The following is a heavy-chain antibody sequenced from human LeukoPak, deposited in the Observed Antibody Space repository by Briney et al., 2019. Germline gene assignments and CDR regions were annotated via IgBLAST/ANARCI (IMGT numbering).Heavy chain of an antibody. CDR2: TRNKANSYTT. V-gene: IGHV3-72*01. CDR3: AREGGSSGWPSDAFDI. Sequence: GGSLRLSCAASGFTFSNYNMNWVRQAPGKGLEWVGRTRNKANSYTTEYAASVKGRFTISRDDSKNSLYLQMNSLKTEDTAVYYCAREGGSSGWPSDAFDIWGQGTMVTVSS. J-gene: IGHJ3*02. D-gene: IGHD6-19*01. CDR1: GFTFSNYN.